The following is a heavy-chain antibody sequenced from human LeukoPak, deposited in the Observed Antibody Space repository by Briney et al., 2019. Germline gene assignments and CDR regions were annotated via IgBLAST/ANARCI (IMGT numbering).Heavy chain of an antibody. D-gene: IGHD1-26*01. J-gene: IGHJ3*02. CDR1: GYTFTGYH. CDR2: INTNSGDT. V-gene: IGHV1-2*02. Sequence: ASVKVSCKASGYTFTGYHLHWVRQAPGQGLEWMGWINTNSGDTTYAQKFQGRVTMTRDTSITTAYLEVITLTSDDTAVYYCASLVGPTHLDAFDIWGQGTMVTVSS. CDR3: ASLVGPTHLDAFDI.